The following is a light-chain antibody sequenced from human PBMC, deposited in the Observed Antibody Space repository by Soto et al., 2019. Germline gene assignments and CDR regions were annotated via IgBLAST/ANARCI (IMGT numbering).Light chain of an antibody. CDR2: GAS. J-gene: IGKJ1*01. CDR3: QQYNKWPPS. V-gene: IGKV3-15*01. Sequence: ENVMTQSPATLSVSPGERATLHCRASQSVNSNFAWYQQKPAQSPRLLIYGASTRAPGIPARFSGSGSGTEFTLTISGLQSEGLAVYYCQQYNKWPPSFGRGTKVDI. CDR1: QSVNSN.